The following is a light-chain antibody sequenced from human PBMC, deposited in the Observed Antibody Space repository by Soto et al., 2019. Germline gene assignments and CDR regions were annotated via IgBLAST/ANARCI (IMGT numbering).Light chain of an antibody. J-gene: IGKJ1*01. CDR2: AVS. V-gene: IGKV1-39*01. Sequence: DIQMTQSPSSLSASVGDRVTITCRASQNIRTYLNWYQQKPGKAPKLLIYAVSNLQSGVPSRFSGSGSGTDFTLTIGSLQPEDFATYYCQQSYNTLWTFGQGTKVEIK. CDR3: QQSYNTLWT. CDR1: QNIRTY.